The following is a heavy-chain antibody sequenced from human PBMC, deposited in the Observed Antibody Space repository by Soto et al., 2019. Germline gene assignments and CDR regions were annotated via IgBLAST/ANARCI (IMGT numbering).Heavy chain of an antibody. V-gene: IGHV3-21*01. CDR2: IRSSGYI. CDR3: ARDCSGGSCYTWRDV. CDR1: GFNFNSYT. D-gene: IGHD2-15*01. J-gene: IGHJ6*02. Sequence: GGSLRLSCAVSGFNFNSYTINWVRQAPGKRMEWLPSIRSSGYIFSTDSVRGRFTRSGATPKMSGFLQFNRLRDEDTAVYFCARDCSGGSCYTWRDVWGRGPTVTVSS.